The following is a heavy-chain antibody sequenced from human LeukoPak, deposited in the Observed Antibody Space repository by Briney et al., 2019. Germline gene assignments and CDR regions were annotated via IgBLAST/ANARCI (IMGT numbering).Heavy chain of an antibody. Sequence: SETLSLTCTVAGVSISDFHWSWLRQSPEKGLEWIGWITNSGDANYNPSLESRLAMSAETTKRQLSLRVTSVTDADTAVYYCARHVEHAAYFHHWGQGILVTVSS. V-gene: IGHV4-59*08. J-gene: IGHJ4*02. CDR2: ITNSGDA. CDR1: GVSISDFH. CDR3: ARHVEHAAYFHH. D-gene: IGHD1/OR15-1a*01.